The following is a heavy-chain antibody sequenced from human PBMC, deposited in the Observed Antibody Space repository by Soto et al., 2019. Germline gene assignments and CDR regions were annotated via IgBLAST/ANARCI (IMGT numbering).Heavy chain of an antibody. D-gene: IGHD1-26*01. CDR1: GGSITSSSYY. CDR3: ATQEVGGTYVYTFDP. Sequence: ASETLSLTCTVSGGSITSSSYYWGWIRQPPGKGLEWIGSIYYSGSTYYNPSLKSRVTISVDTSKNLFSLKLSSVTAADTAVYFCATQEVGGTYVYTFDPWGQGTLVTVSS. V-gene: IGHV4-39*01. CDR2: IYYSGST. J-gene: IGHJ5*02.